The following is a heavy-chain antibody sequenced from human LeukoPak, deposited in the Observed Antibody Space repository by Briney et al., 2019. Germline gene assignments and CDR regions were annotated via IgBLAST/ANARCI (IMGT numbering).Heavy chain of an antibody. CDR2: IRYDGSNK. Sequence: PGGSLRLSCAASGFTFSSYGMHWVRQAPGKGLEWVAFIRYDGSNKYYADSVKGRFTISRDNSKNTLYLQMNSLRAEDTAVYYCAKDLSTAYDFWSGYYFGYWGQGTLVTVSS. D-gene: IGHD3-3*01. V-gene: IGHV3-30*02. CDR1: GFTFSSYG. CDR3: AKDLSTAYDFWSGYYFGY. J-gene: IGHJ4*02.